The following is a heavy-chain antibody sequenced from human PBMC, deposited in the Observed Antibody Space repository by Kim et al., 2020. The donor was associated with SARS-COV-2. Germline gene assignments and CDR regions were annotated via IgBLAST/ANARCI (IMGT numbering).Heavy chain of an antibody. J-gene: IGHJ4*02. CDR3: ATDRGVVVIAATADY. CDR2: ISTYDGQR. D-gene: IGHD2-15*01. Sequence: ASVKVSCKASGYTFTKYGISWVRQAPGQGLEWMGWISTYDGQRKYAQKFQGRVTMTTDTSTSTAYMELRSLRSDDTAVYFCATDRGVVVIAATADYWGQGTMVTVSS. V-gene: IGHV1-18*01. CDR1: GYTFTKYG.